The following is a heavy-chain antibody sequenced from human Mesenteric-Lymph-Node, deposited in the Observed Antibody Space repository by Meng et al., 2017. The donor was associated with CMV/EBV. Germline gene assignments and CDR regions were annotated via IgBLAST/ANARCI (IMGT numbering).Heavy chain of an antibody. CDR1: GFTFSDHY. V-gene: IGHV3-72*01. Sequence: GGSLRLSCAASGFTFSDHYMDWVRQAPGKGLEWVGRTRNKANSYTTEYAASVKGRFTISRDDSKNSLYLQMNSLRAEDTAVYYCARDLRGPADYWGQGTLVTVSS. J-gene: IGHJ4*02. CDR3: ARDLRGPADY. D-gene: IGHD3-10*01. CDR2: TRNKANSYTT.